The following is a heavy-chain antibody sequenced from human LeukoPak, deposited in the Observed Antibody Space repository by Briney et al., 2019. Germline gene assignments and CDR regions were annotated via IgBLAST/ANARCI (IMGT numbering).Heavy chain of an antibody. V-gene: IGHV3-74*01. CDR3: ARDRGPAVMDY. Sequence: GGSLRLSCAASGYTFSSNWMHWVRQAPGKGLVWVSRINGDGSTINYADSVKGRFTISRDNAKNTLYLQMNSLRAEDTAVYYCARDRGPAVMDYWGQGTLVTVSS. J-gene: IGHJ4*02. CDR2: INGDGSTI. CDR1: GYTFSSNW. D-gene: IGHD2-2*03.